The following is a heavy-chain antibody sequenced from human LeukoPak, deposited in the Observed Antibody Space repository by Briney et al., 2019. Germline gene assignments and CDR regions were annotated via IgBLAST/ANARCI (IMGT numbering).Heavy chain of an antibody. Sequence: GGSLRLSCAASGFTFSSYSMNWVRQAPGKGLEWVSSISSSSSYIYYADSVKGRFTISRDNAKNSLYLQMNSLRAEDTAVYYCARDSLWADTAMVTFDYWGQGTLVTVSS. J-gene: IGHJ4*02. V-gene: IGHV3-21*01. CDR1: GFTFSSYS. D-gene: IGHD5-18*01. CDR2: ISSSSSYI. CDR3: ARDSLWADTAMVTFDY.